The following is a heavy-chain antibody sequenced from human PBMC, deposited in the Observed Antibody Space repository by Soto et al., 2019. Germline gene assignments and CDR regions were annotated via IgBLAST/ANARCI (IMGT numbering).Heavy chain of an antibody. Sequence: GPSVKVSCKASGYTFTSYDINWVRQATGQGLEWMGWMNPNSGTTGYAQKFQGRVTMTRHTSISTAYMELSRWRSGDTAVYYCAIGLYGGSTSSYTGNWFYRWGQGTLFTVAS. CDR1: GYTFTSYD. CDR3: AIGLYGGSTSSYTGNWFYR. J-gene: IGHJ5*02. CDR2: MNPNSGTT. V-gene: IGHV1-8*01. D-gene: IGHD2-2*02.